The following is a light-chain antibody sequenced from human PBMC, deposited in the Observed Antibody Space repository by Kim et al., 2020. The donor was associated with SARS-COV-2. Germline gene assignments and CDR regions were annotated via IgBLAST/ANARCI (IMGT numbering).Light chain of an antibody. CDR1: QSVSNSN. CDR3: QYYDYSPWT. Sequence: EIVLTQSPATLSLSPGVRATLSCRASQSVSNSNFSYYQHKPGRAPRLLNYGASTRATVLPDRFSGSAAGADSTLTISILEPEVVAIYYCQYYDYSPWTFGQGTKVDIK. J-gene: IGKJ1*01. CDR2: GAS. V-gene: IGKV3-20*01.